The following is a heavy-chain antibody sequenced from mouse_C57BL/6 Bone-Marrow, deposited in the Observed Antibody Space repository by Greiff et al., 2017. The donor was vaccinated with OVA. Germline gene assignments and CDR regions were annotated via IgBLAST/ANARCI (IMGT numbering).Heavy chain of an antibody. CDR2: IYIGNGYT. CDR1: GYTFTSYW. Sequence: VQLQQPGAELVKPGASVKMSCKASGYTFTSYWITWVKQRPGQGLEWIGYIYIGNGYTEYNEKFKGKATLTSDTSSSTAYMQLSSLTSEDSAIDFCASLLRGDYWGQGTSVTVSS. J-gene: IGHJ4*01. D-gene: IGHD1-1*01. CDR3: ASLLRGDY. V-gene: IGHV1-58*01.